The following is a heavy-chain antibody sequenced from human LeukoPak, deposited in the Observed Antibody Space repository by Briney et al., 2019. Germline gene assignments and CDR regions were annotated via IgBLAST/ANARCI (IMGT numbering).Heavy chain of an antibody. Sequence: GSLRLSCAASGFTFSRYSMNWVRQAPGKGLQWVANIKQDGSEKYYVDSVKGRFTISRDNAKNSLYLQMNSLRAEDTAMYYCARKGGFGDHFDYWGQGTLVTVSS. CDR1: GFTFSRYS. CDR2: IKQDGSEK. J-gene: IGHJ4*02. V-gene: IGHV3-7*01. D-gene: IGHD3-3*01. CDR3: ARKGGFGDHFDY.